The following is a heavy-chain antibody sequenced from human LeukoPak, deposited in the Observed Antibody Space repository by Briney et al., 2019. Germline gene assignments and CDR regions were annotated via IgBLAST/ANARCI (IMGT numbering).Heavy chain of an antibody. D-gene: IGHD2-2*02. V-gene: IGHV3-21*04. CDR3: AKDAHCSSTSCYTVYYYYMDV. Sequence: GGSLRLSCAASGFTFSSYSMNWVRQAPGKGLEWVSSISSSSSYIYYADSVKGRFTISRDNSKNSLYLQMNSLRTEDTALYYCAKDAHCSSTSCYTVYYYYMDVWGKGTTVTVSS. J-gene: IGHJ6*03. CDR1: GFTFSSYS. CDR2: ISSSSSYI.